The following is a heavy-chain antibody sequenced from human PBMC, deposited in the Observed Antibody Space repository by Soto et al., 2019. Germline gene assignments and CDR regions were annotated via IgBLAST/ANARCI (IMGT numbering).Heavy chain of an antibody. J-gene: IGHJ4*02. V-gene: IGHV3-74*01. CDR2: INSDGSST. CDR3: ARAEVDYIWGSYRSLVDY. D-gene: IGHD3-16*02. CDR1: GFTFSSYW. Sequence: EVQLVESGGGLVQPGGSLRLSCAASGFTFSSYWMHWVRQAPWKGLVCVSRINSDGSSTSYADSVKGRFTISRDNAKNTLYLQMNSLRAEDTAVYYCARAEVDYIWGSYRSLVDYWGQGTLVTVSS.